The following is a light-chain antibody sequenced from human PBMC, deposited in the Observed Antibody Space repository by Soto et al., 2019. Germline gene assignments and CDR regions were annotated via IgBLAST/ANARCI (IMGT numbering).Light chain of an antibody. CDR2: EVS. CDR3: SSYTTSTHV. Sequence: QSVLTQPASVSGSPGQSITISCTGTSSDLGGYNYFSWYQQHPGKAPKLIIYEVSNRPSGVSDRFSGSKSDNTASLTISGLQDEDEADYYCSSYTTSTHVFGTGTKVTV. V-gene: IGLV2-14*01. CDR1: SSDLGGYNY. J-gene: IGLJ1*01.